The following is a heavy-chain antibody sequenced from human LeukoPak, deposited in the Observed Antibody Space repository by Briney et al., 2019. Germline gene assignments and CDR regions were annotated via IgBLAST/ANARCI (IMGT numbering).Heavy chain of an antibody. CDR3: ARLGGEPPVWFDP. V-gene: IGHV5-51*01. Sequence: GESLQISCKGSAYSFTSYWIGWVRQMPRKGLEWMGITYPGDSDTRYTPSFQGQVTISAAKSITTPYLQLSSLKASDTAMYYCARLGGEPPVWFDPWGQGTLVTVSS. J-gene: IGHJ5*02. CDR2: TYPGDSDT. CDR1: AYSFTSYW. D-gene: IGHD3-3*01.